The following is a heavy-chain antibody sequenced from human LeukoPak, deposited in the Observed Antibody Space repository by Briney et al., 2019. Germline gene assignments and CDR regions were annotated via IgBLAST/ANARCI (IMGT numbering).Heavy chain of an antibody. D-gene: IGHD6-13*01. V-gene: IGHV1-46*01. CDR3: ARSIAAAGLDY. CDR2: INPSGGST. Sequence: ASVKVSCKASGYTFTSYYMHWVRQAPGQGLEWMGIINPSGGSTSYAQKFQGRVTMTRDMSTSTVYMELSSLRSEDTAVYYCARSIAAAGLDYWGQGTLVTVSS. J-gene: IGHJ4*02. CDR1: GYTFTSYY.